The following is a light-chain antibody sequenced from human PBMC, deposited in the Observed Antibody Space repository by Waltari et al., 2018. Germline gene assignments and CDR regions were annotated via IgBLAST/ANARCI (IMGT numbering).Light chain of an antibody. Sequence: IVLTQSPATLAFSPGDRATLSCRASQSVSTHLAWYQQKPGKPPKLLIHGASTRATGIPARFSGSGSGADFTLTISSLEPEDFAVYYCQQRSSWPITFGQGTRLEIK. V-gene: IGKV3-11*01. CDR2: GAS. CDR3: QQRSSWPIT. J-gene: IGKJ5*01. CDR1: QSVSTH.